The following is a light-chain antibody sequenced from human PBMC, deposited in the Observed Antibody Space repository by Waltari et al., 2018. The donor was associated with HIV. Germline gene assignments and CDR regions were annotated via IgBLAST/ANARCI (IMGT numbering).Light chain of an antibody. Sequence: SAVTQPASVSGLPGQSITISCTGGDSDFGLYNFVSWYPQHPGRVPRPILYDVDSRAPGISDRFSGSRSGPTASLNISRLRAEDEADYYCASFTGDDTLLFGGGTKVTVL. J-gene: IGLJ3*02. CDR3: ASFTGDDTLL. V-gene: IGLV2-14*03. CDR1: DSDFGLYNF. CDR2: DVD.